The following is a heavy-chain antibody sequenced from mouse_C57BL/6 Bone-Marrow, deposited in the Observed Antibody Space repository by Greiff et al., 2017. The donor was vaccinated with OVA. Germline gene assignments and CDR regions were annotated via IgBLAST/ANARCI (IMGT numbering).Heavy chain of an antibody. D-gene: IGHD1-1*01. CDR2: IWSGGST. V-gene: IGHV2-2*01. CDR3: ARNWDYGSSYDWYFDV. Sequence: QVQLKESGPGLVQPSQSLSITCTVSGFSLTSYGVHWVRQSPGKGLEWLGVIWSGGSTDYNAAFISRLSISKDNSKSQVFFKMNSLQADDTAIYYCARNWDYGSSYDWYFDVWGTGTTVTVSS. J-gene: IGHJ1*03. CDR1: GFSLTSYG.